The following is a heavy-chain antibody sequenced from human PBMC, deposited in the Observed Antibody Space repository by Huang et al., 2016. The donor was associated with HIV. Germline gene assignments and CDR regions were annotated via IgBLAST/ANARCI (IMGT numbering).Heavy chain of an antibody. CDR3: ARTGVAVSDDPEYFQH. CDR2: IYYSGTT. V-gene: IGHV4-39*02. J-gene: IGHJ1*01. CDR1: GDSINSNTFY. Sequence: LQESGPGLVGPSETLSLTCAVSGDSINSNTFYWGWIRRPPGKALEWIGIIYYSGTTYYTPALKRRASIAVDSSQIRIFLHLRSVTAADTGVYYCARTGVAVSDDPEYFQHWGQGALVTIS. D-gene: IGHD3-3*01.